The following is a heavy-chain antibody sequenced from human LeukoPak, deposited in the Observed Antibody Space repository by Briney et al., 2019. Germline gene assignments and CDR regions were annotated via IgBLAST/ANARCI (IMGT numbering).Heavy chain of an antibody. D-gene: IGHD5-18*01. V-gene: IGHV4-61*02. CDR3: ARDHVDTAMVDNYYYMDV. Sequence: PSETLSLTCTVSGGSISSSSYYWGWIRQPAGKGLEWIGRIYTSGSTNYNPSLKSRVTMSVDTSKNQFSLKLSSVTAADTAVYYCARDHVDTAMVDNYYYMDVWGKGTTVTISS. CDR2: IYTSGST. J-gene: IGHJ6*03. CDR1: GGSISSSSYY.